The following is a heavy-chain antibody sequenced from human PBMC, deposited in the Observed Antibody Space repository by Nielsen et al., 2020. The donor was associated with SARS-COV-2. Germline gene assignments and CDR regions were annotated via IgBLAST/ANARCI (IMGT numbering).Heavy chain of an antibody. CDR2: IKEYGCEP. D-gene: IGHD2-15*01. CDR1: GFTFSLFW. CDR3: ARDSVAATGQIYFYGFDV. V-gene: IGHV3-7*03. Sequence: AGSLRLSFAASGFTFSLFWMSWVRQAPGKLLEWVANIKEYGCEPSYVDSVKGRFSISRDNAKNSLYLQMNSLRVEDTAVYYCARDSVAATGQIYFYGFDVWGQGTTVTGSS. J-gene: IGHJ6*02.